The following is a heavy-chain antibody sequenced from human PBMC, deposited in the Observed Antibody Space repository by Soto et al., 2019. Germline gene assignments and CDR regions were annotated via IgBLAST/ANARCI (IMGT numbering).Heavy chain of an antibody. CDR2: IYYSGST. CDR3: ARHGSAAGLNWFDP. CDR1: GGSIGSSSYY. V-gene: IGHV4-39*01. Sequence: SETLSLTCTVSGGSIGSSSYYWGWIRQPPGKGLEWIGSIYYSGSTYYNPSLKSRVTISVDTSKNQFSLKLSSVTAADTAVYYCARHGSAAGLNWFDPWGQGTLVTVSS. J-gene: IGHJ5*02. D-gene: IGHD6-13*01.